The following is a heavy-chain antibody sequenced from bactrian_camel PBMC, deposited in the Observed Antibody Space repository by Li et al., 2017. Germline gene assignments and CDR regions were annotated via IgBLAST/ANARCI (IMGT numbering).Heavy chain of an antibody. CDR1: TASMLG. CDR2: INREGTT. D-gene: IGHD6*01. CDR3: ARVRGVVAVGFVDY. Sequence: HVQLVESGGGSVQAGGSLRLSCAAFTASMLGAGWVRQAPGKGLEWVSGINREGTTFYADSVKGRFTASRDNAQNTVYLQMNSLKPDDTAVYSCARVRGVVAVGFVDYWGQGTQVTVS. V-gene: IGHV3S9*01. J-gene: IGHJ4*01.